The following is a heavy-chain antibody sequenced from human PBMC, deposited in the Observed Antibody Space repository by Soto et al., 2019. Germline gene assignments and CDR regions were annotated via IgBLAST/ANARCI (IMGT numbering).Heavy chain of an antibody. D-gene: IGHD3-22*01. Sequence: EVQLVESGGGLVQPGRSLRLSCAASGFTFDDYAMHWVRQAPGKGLEWVSGISWNSGSIGYADSVKGRFTISRDNAKNSLYRQMNSLRAEDTALYYCAKGEGSSGYYSLFDYWGQGTLVTVSS. V-gene: IGHV3-9*01. CDR3: AKGEGSSGYYSLFDY. CDR2: ISWNSGSI. CDR1: GFTFDDYA. J-gene: IGHJ4*02.